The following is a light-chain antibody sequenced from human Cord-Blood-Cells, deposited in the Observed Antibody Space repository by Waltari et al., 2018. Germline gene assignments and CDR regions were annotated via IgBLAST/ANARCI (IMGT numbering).Light chain of an antibody. CDR2: DVS. J-gene: IGLJ3*02. V-gene: IGLV2-14*03. CDR1: IGDAGGYNY. Sequence: QSHLPRPASVSGSPGQSTTIFCPGTIGDAGGYNYVSWYQQHPGKAPKLLIYDVSNRPSGVSNRFSGSKSGNTASLTISGLQAEDEADYYCSSYTSSSTLVFGGGTKLTVL. CDR3: SSYTSSSTLV.